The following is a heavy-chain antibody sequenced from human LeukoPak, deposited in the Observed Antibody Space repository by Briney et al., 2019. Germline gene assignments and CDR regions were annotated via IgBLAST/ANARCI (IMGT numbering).Heavy chain of an antibody. CDR2: ISSSSSYI. V-gene: IGHV3-21*01. J-gene: IGHJ3*02. CDR1: GFTFDDYG. CDR3: AREVYYDILIGAFDI. D-gene: IGHD3-9*01. Sequence: GGSLRLSCAASGFTFDDYGMSWVRQAPGKGLEWVSSISSSSSYIYYADSVKGRFTISRDNAKNSLYLQMNSLRAEDTAVYYCAREVYYDILIGAFDIWGQGTMVTVSS.